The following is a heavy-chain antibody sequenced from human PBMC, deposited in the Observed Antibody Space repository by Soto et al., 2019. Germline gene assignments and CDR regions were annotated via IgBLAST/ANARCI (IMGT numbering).Heavy chain of an antibody. CDR1: GGTFSSYA. Sequence: QVQMVQSGAEVKKPGSSVKVSCKASGGTFSSYAISWVRQAPGQGLEWMGGIIPIFGTANYAQKFQGRVTITADESTSTAYMELSSVISEDTAVYYCAREMYSGSYGIYFDYWGQGTLVTVSS. D-gene: IGHD1-26*01. CDR2: IIPIFGTA. V-gene: IGHV1-69*12. CDR3: AREMYSGSYGIYFDY. J-gene: IGHJ4*02.